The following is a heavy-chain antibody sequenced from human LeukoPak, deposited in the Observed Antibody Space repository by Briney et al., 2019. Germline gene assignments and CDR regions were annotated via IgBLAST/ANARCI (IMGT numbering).Heavy chain of an antibody. CDR3: ARDPGTGVRGFDY. J-gene: IGHJ4*02. Sequence: AGGSLRLSCAASGFTFSDAWMTWVRQAPGKGLEWVAVIYSGGSTQYADSVKGRFTISRHDSENTLSLQMNSLRAEDTAVYFCARDPGTGVRGFDYWGQGTLVTVSS. CDR1: GFTFSDAW. CDR2: IYSGGST. V-gene: IGHV3-53*04. D-gene: IGHD3-10*01.